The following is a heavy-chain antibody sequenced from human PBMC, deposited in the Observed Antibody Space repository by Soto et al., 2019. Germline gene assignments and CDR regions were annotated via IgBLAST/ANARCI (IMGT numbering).Heavy chain of an antibody. CDR3: ATERRSQYFDQ. J-gene: IGHJ4*02. V-gene: IGHV1-69*01. Sequence: QVQLVQSGTVVQKPGSSVKVSCKASGGTFSSRAIAWVRQAPGQGLEWLGGINPTFGTATNAPKFQGRVAISADGSSNTAYMELGRLSLADTAFYYWATERRSQYFDQWGQGSVVIFSS. D-gene: IGHD4-4*01. CDR1: GGTFSSRA. CDR2: INPTFGTA.